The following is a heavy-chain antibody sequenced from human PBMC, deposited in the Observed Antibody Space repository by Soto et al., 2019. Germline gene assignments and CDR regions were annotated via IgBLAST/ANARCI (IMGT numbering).Heavy chain of an antibody. V-gene: IGHV3-21*01. Sequence: PGGSLRLSCAASGFTFSSYAMSWVRQAPGKGLEWVSSISSSSSYIYYADSVKGRFTISRDNAKNSLYLQMNSLRAEDTAVYYCARDLSEFNLDYWGQGTLVTVSS. J-gene: IGHJ4*02. CDR2: ISSSSSYI. D-gene: IGHD3-10*01. CDR1: GFTFSSYA. CDR3: ARDLSEFNLDY.